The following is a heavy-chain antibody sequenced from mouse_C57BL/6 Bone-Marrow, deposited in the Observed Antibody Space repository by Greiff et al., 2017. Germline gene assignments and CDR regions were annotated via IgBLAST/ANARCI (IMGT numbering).Heavy chain of an antibody. J-gene: IGHJ4*01. CDR3: ARSQFITTVVADAMDY. V-gene: IGHV1-19*01. CDR2: INPYNGGT. CDR1: GYTFTDYY. Sequence: EVKLQESGPVLVKPGASVKMSCKASGYTFTDYYMNWVKQSHGKSLEWIGVINPYNGGTSYNQKFKGKATLTVDKSSSTAYMELNSLTSEDSAVYYCARSQFITTVVADAMDYWGQGTSVTVSS. D-gene: IGHD1-1*01.